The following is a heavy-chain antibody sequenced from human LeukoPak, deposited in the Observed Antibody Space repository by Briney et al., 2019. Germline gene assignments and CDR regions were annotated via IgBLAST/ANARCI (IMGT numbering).Heavy chain of an antibody. CDR1: GFTFSIFW. CDR3: ARGGTFVSDY. J-gene: IGHJ4*02. CDR2: INQDGSEK. V-gene: IGHV3-7*01. D-gene: IGHD1-1*01. Sequence: GGSLRLSCAASGFTFSIFWMSWVRQAPGKGLEWVANINQDGSEKYYVDSMEGRFTVSRDNAKNSQYLQMDSLRAEDTAVYYCARGGTFVSDYWGQGTLVTVSS.